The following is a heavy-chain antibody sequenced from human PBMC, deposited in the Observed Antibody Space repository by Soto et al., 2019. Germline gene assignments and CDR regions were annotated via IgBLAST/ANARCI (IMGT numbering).Heavy chain of an antibody. CDR3: AKDPVLLSPYYFDY. D-gene: IGHD3-10*01. V-gene: IGHV3-23*01. Sequence: PGGSLSFSCAASGFTFSSYAMSWVRQAPGKGLEWVSAISGSGGSTYYADSVKGRFTISRDNSKNTLYLQMNSLRAEDTAVYYCAKDPVLLSPYYFDYWGQGTLVTVSS. J-gene: IGHJ4*02. CDR2: ISGSGGST. CDR1: GFTFSSYA.